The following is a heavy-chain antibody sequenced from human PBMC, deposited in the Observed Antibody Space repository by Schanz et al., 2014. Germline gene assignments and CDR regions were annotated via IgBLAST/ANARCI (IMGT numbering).Heavy chain of an antibody. V-gene: IGHV3-23*04. CDR3: AKDSTHIDIVLVPTAIDY. J-gene: IGHJ4*02. CDR2: ISGSGGST. CDR1: GFTFSSYA. Sequence: EQLVESGGGLVKPGGSLRLSCAASGFTFSSYAMSWVRQAPGKGLEWVSGISGSGGSTYYADSVKGRFTISRDNSKNTLYLHMNTLRSEDTAVYYCAKDSTHIDIVLVPTAIDYWGQGTLVTVSS. D-gene: IGHD2-2*01.